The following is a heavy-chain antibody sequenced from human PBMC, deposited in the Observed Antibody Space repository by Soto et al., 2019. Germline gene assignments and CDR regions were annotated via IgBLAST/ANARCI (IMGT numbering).Heavy chain of an antibody. J-gene: IGHJ4*03. D-gene: IGHD6-19*01. CDR3: ARVHVMVVAGSTFDY. CDR1: GDSISSGSY. V-gene: IGHV4-38-2*02. CDR2: IYHGGTT. Sequence: KLSETLSLTCTVSGDSISSGSYWGFIRQPPGEGPEWIASIYHGGTTFYNPSLKSRISISVDTSKNQFSLRLTSVTAADTATYYCARVHVMVVAGSTFDYWGPGTLVTVSS.